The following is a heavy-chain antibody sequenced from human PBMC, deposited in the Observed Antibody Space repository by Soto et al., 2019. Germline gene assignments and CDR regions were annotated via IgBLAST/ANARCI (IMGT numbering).Heavy chain of an antibody. CDR3: APGTLPGQGVAAFDN. J-gene: IGHJ4*02. Sequence: QITLKESGPTLVKPTQTLTLTCTVSGFSLSGSGMAVGWIRQPPGKALEWLAVIYWDDDQRYSPSLKSRLTISKDTSKNQVVLTVTNMNPVDTATYFCAPGTLPGQGVAAFDNWGQGTLVTVSS. D-gene: IGHD3-3*01. CDR1: GFSLSGSGMA. V-gene: IGHV2-5*02. CDR2: IYWDDDQ.